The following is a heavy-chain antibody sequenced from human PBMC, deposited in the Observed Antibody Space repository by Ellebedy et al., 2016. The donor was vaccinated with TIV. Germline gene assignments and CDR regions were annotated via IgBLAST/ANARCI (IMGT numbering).Heavy chain of an antibody. V-gene: IGHV5-51*01. D-gene: IGHD6-13*01. CDR1: GYDFARYW. CDR3: ARHRAAGGNYYSGMDV. CDR2: INPGDSDT. J-gene: IGHJ6*02. Sequence: KVSCKGSGYDFARYWIAWVRQMPGEGREWMGIINPGDSDTRYSPSFQGHVTISADKSISTAYLQWSSLQASDTAMYYCARHRAAGGNYYSGMDVWGQGTTLTVSS.